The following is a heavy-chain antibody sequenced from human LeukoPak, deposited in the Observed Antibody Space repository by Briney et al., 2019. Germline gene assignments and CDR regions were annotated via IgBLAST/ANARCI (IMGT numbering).Heavy chain of an antibody. J-gene: IGHJ4*02. V-gene: IGHV5-51*01. D-gene: IGHD3-16*01. Sequence: GESLKISCKASGYKFTNYWIGWVRQMPGKGLEWMTIIYPGDSETRYSPAFQGQVTISADKSFGTTYLQWSSLKASDTAIYYCVRALRTGQGDYVPVLWGQGTLVTVSS. CDR2: IYPGDSET. CDR1: GYKFTNYW. CDR3: VRALRTGQGDYVPVL.